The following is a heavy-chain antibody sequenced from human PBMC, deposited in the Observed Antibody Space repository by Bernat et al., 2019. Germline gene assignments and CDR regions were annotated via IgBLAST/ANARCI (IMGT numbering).Heavy chain of an antibody. D-gene: IGHD1-1*01. Sequence: EVQLVESGGGLVKPGGSLRLSCAVSGLSFSDAWMTWVRQAPGKGLAWIGRIMSKSNRETTNYAAPVKGRVTISRDESKNTVYLEVSSLINEETAVYYCTTWNGPGSVTHFDDAFDIWGHGTTVIVSS. V-gene: IGHV3-15*01. CDR2: IMSKSNRETT. CDR3: TTWNGPGSVTHFDDAFDI. CDR1: GLSFSDAW. J-gene: IGHJ3*02.